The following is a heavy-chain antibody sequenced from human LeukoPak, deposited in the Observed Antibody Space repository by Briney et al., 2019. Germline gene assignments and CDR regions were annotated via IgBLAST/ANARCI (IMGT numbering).Heavy chain of an antibody. CDR1: GYSFPNYW. V-gene: IGHV5-51*01. CDR2: IYPGDSDT. D-gene: IGHD3-22*01. Sequence: GEALKISCKGSGYSFPNYWIGWVRQMPGEGLELMGIIYPGDSDTRYSPSFQGQVTISADKSISTTYLQWSSLEASDSGMYYCARRSLYDSSGYLDYWGQGTLVTVSS. J-gene: IGHJ4*02. CDR3: ARRSLYDSSGYLDY.